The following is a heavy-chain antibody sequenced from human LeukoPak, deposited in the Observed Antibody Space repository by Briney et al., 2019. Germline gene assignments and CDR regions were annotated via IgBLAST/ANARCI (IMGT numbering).Heavy chain of an antibody. CDR2: INHSGST. CDR3: AXGPFTRGRGYSGXDXXX. D-gene: IGHD5-12*01. J-gene: IGHJ4*02. CDR1: GGSFSGYY. Sequence: SETLSLTCAVYGGSFSGYYWSWLRHPPGKGLEGIGEINHSGSTNYNPSLKSRVTISVDTSKNQFSLKLSSVTAADTTVYYCAXGPFTRGRGYSGXDXXXWGQXXLXT. V-gene: IGHV4-34*01.